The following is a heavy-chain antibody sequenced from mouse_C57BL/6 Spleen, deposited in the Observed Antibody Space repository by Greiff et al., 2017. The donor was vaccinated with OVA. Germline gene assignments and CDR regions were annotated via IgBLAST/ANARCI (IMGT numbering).Heavy chain of an antibody. CDR2: IYPGDGGP. D-gene: IGHD4-1*01. CDR1: GYAFSRSW. V-gene: IGHV1-82*01. CDR3: ASERRNWADD. Sequence: VPLQQSGPELVKPGASVQFSCKASGYAFSRSWMHWVKQRPGPGLEWIGRIYPGDGGPNYNGKFKGTATLTADKSSSNAYMQLSSLTSEDAAVYCWASERRNWADDWGQGTTRTGSS. J-gene: IGHJ2*01.